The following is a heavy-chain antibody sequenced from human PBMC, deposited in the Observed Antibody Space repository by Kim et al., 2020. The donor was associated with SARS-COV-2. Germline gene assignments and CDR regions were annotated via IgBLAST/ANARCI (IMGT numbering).Heavy chain of an antibody. CDR3: AKLGWSVVPVY. V-gene: IGHV3-23*01. D-gene: IGHD2-15*01. Sequence: FYADSVQGRFTIASDNYKNTLILQMNSLRAEDTAVYYCAKLGWSVVPVYWGQGTLVTVSS. J-gene: IGHJ4*02.